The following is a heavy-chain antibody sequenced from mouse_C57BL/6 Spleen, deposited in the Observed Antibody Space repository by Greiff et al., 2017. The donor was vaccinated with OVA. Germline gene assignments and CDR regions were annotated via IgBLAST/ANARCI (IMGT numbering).Heavy chain of an antibody. Sequence: VQLQQSGAELARPGASVKLSCKASGYTFTSYGISWVKQRTGQGLEWIGEIYPRSGNTYYNEKFKGKATLTADKSSSTAYMELRSLTSEDSAVYFCARVSLYYGSSTWFAYWGQGTLVTGSA. J-gene: IGHJ3*01. V-gene: IGHV1-81*01. CDR2: IYPRSGNT. CDR1: GYTFTSYG. D-gene: IGHD1-1*01. CDR3: ARVSLYYGSSTWFAY.